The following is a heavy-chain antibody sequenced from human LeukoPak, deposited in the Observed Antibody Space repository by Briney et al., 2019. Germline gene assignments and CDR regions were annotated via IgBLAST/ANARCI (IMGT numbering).Heavy chain of an antibody. J-gene: IGHJ5*02. V-gene: IGHV1-69*13. CDR3: ARGTGTTIWFDP. Sequence: GASVKVSCKASGYTFTDYYIHWVRQAPGQGLEWMGGIIPIFGTANYAQKFQGRVTITADESTSTAYMELSSLRSEDTAVYYCARGTGTTIWFDPWGQGTLVTVSS. CDR2: IIPIFGTA. CDR1: GYTFTDYY. D-gene: IGHD1-1*01.